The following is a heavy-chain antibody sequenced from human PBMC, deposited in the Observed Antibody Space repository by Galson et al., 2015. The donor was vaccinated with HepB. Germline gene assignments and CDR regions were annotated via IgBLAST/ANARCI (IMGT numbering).Heavy chain of an antibody. CDR2: IDEDTREK. V-gene: IGHV3-7*01. J-gene: IGHJ4*02. CDR1: GFTFSTYW. Sequence: TASGFTFSTYWMSWVRQAPGKGLEWVANIDEDTREKYYVDSVKGRFTISSDNIKNSLYLQMNSLRADDTAVYYCATLRGDVGYWGQGTLVTVSS. D-gene: IGHD2-21*01. CDR3: ATLRGDVGY.